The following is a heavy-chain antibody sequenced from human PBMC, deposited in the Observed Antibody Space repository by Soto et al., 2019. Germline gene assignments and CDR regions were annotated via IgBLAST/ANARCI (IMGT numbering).Heavy chain of an antibody. V-gene: IGHV4-30-2*01. CDR2: IYHSGST. J-gene: IGHJ4*02. Sequence: SETLSLTCAVSGGSISSGGYSWSWIRQPPGKGLEWIGYIYHSGSTNYNPSLKSRVTISVDTSKNQLSLKLTSVAAADTAVYYCARGGGSSDVWGQGTLVTVSS. CDR1: GGSISSGGYS. D-gene: IGHD2-2*01. CDR3: ARGGGSSDV.